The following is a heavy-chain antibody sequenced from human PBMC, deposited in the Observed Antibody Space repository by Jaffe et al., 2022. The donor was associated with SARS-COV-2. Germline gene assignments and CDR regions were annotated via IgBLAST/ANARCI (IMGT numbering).Heavy chain of an antibody. V-gene: IGHV3-7*01. CDR2: IKQDGSET. D-gene: IGHD3-22*01. CDR1: GFTFSSHW. Sequence: EVQLVDSGGGLVQPGGSLRLSCAASGFTFSSHWMNWVRQAPGKGLEWVANIKQDGSETYYVDSVKGRFTISRDNAKNSLSLQMNSLRVEDTAVYYCARDHYDSSGYYFSYFDLWGRGTLVTVSS. CDR3: ARDHYDSSGYYFSYFDL. J-gene: IGHJ2*01.